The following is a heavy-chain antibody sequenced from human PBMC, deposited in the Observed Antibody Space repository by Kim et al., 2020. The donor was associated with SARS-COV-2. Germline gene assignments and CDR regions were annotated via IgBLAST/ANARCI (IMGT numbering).Heavy chain of an antibody. Sequence: APVKGRFTISRDDSKNTLYLQMNSLKTEDTAVYFCTTDSSSWYGDAPNDYWGQGTLVTVSS. CDR3: TTDSSSWYGDAPNDY. D-gene: IGHD6-13*01. J-gene: IGHJ4*02. V-gene: IGHV3-15*01.